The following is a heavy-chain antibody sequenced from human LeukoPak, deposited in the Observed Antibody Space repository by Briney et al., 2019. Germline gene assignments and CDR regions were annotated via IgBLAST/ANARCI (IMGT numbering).Heavy chain of an antibody. D-gene: IGHD3-3*01. CDR2: IKEDGTEK. Sequence: PGGSLRLSCAASGFTFSSYWMTWVRQAPTKGLEWVATIKEDGTEKFYVDSVKGRFTISRDNAKNSLYLQINSLRAEDTAVYYCARDQFSCYYYYWGQGTLVTVSS. J-gene: IGHJ4*02. CDR3: ARDQFSCYYYY. CDR1: GFTFSSYW. V-gene: IGHV3-7*01.